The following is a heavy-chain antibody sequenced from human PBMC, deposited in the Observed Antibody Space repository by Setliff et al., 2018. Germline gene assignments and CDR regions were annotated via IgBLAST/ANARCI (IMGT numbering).Heavy chain of an antibody. CDR1: GGSISSYY. J-gene: IGHJ4*02. V-gene: IGHV4-59*08. CDR2: IYHSGST. CDR3: ARLWRRIQQIDY. Sequence: PSETLSLTCTVSGGSISSYYWSWIRQPPGKGLEWIGSIYHSGSTYYNPSLKSRVTISVDTSKNQFSLKLSSVTAADTAVYYCARLWRRIQQIDYWGQGTLVTVSS. D-gene: IGHD2-15*01.